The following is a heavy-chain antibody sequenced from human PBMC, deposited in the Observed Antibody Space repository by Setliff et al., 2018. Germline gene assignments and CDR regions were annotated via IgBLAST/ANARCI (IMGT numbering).Heavy chain of an antibody. CDR1: GGSISSSNW. J-gene: IGHJ4*02. Sequence: LSLTCAVSGGSISSSNWWSWVRQPPGKGLEWIGEIYHSGSTNYNPSLKSRVTISVDKSKNQFSLKLSSVTAADTAVYYCARRETYYNFWSGYYAYWGQGTLVTVSS. V-gene: IGHV4-4*02. CDR3: ARRETYYNFWSGYYAY. D-gene: IGHD3-3*01. CDR2: IYHSGST.